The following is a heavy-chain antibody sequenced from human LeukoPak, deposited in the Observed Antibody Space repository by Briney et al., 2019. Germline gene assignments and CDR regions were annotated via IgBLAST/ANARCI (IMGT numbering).Heavy chain of an antibody. D-gene: IGHD5-12*01. CDR2: ITWNSDSI. Sequence: GGSLRLSCAASGSIFDDYAMHWVRQAPGKGLEWVSGITWNSDSIDYADSVKGRFTISRDNAKNSLYLRMNSLRAEDTALYYCARGIDSGYDYFDYWGQGTLVTVSS. V-gene: IGHV3-9*01. CDR3: ARGIDSGYDYFDY. J-gene: IGHJ4*02. CDR1: GSIFDDYA.